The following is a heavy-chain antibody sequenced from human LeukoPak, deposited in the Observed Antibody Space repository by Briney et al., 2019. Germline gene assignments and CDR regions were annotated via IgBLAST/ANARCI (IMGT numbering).Heavy chain of an antibody. D-gene: IGHD5-18*01. J-gene: IGHJ3*02. CDR2: ISGSGGST. V-gene: IGHV3-23*01. CDR1: GFTFNSYA. CDR3: AKDRRGYSYGPDDAFDI. Sequence: SGGSLRLSCAASGFTFNSYAMSWVRQAPGKGLDWVSAISGSGGSTYYADSVKGRFTISRDNSKNTLYLQMNSLRAEDTAVYYCAKDRRGYSYGPDDAFDIWGQGTMVTVSS.